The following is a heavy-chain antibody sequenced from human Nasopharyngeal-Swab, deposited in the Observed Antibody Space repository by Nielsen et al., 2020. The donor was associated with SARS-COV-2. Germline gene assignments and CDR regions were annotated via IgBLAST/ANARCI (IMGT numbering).Heavy chain of an antibody. Sequence: SLKISCAASGFTFDDYAMHWVRQAPGKGLEWVSGISWNSGSIGYADSVKGRFTISRDNAKSSLHLQMNSLRAEDTAVYYCARHYDFWSGYYNSHFYGMDVWGQGTTVTVSS. J-gene: IGHJ6*02. CDR2: ISWNSGSI. V-gene: IGHV3-9*01. D-gene: IGHD3-3*01. CDR3: ARHYDFWSGYYNSHFYGMDV. CDR1: GFTFDDYA.